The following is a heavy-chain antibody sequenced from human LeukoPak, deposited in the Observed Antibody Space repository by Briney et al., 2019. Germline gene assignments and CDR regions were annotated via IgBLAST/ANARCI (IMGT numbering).Heavy chain of an antibody. CDR3: ARNGHYDSSGYYLGY. CDR2: IIPILGIA. V-gene: IGHV1-69*04. J-gene: IGHJ4*02. D-gene: IGHD3-22*01. CDR1: GGTFSSYA. Sequence: GSSVTVSCKASGGTFSSYAISWVRQAPGQGLEWMGRIIPILGIANYAQKFQGRVTITADKSTSTAYMELSSLRSEDTAVYYCARNGHYDSSGYYLGYWGQGTLVTVSS.